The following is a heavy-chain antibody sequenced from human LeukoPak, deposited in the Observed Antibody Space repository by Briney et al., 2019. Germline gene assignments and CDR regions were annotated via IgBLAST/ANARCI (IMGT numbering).Heavy chain of an antibody. J-gene: IGHJ4*02. D-gene: IGHD3-22*01. CDR1: GFTFSTYW. Sequence: PGGSLRLSCAASGFTFSTYWMSWVRQAPGKGLEWVANIRKDGSDIHYVDSVKGRFTISRDNAKNSLYLEMSSLRGEDTALYYCARDSYYDSSNYYPSFDYWGQGTLVTVSS. V-gene: IGHV3-7*01. CDR2: IRKDGSDI. CDR3: ARDSYYDSSNYYPSFDY.